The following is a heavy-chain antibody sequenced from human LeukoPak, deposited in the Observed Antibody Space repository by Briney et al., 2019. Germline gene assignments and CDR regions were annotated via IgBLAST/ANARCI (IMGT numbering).Heavy chain of an antibody. J-gene: IGHJ4*02. CDR3: ARYSAQGTY. CDR2: ISTDTGGT. D-gene: IGHD1-7*01. V-gene: IGHV1-2*02. Sequence: ASVKVSCKASENTFTGHYVHWVRQAPGQGLEWMGWISTDTGGTNYAQKFRGRVTVTRDTCIRTAYMELGSLTSDDTAVYYCARYSAQGTYWGQGTLVTVSS. CDR1: ENTFTGHY.